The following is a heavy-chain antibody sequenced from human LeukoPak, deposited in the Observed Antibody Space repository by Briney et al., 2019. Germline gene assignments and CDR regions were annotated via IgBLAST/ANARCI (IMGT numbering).Heavy chain of an antibody. J-gene: IGHJ6*02. Sequence: GGSLRLSCAASGFTLSGIMFSNYAFSWVRQAPGKGLEWVSSISGSGGTTYYADSAKGRLTISRDNSKNTVNLQMDSLRAEDTAVYYCANLYSSSSGYYYYNGMDVWGQGTTVTVSS. CDR3: ANLYSSSSGYYYYNGMDV. CDR2: ISGSGGTT. V-gene: IGHV3-23*01. CDR1: GFTLSGIMFSNYA. D-gene: IGHD6-6*01.